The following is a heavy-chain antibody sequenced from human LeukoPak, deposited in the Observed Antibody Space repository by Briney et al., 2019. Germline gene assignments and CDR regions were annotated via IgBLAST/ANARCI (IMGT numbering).Heavy chain of an antibody. CDR2: ISGRTI. V-gene: IGHV3-11*01. D-gene: IGHD2/OR15-2a*01. CDR1: GFSFSDYY. Sequence: GGSLRLSCAASGFSFSDYYMSWIRQAPGKGLEWVSYISGRTIYYADSVKGRFTISRDNAKNSLYLQMNSLRADDTAVYYCARDFKDSTYYNFDCWGQGTLVTVSS. CDR3: ARDFKDSTYYNFDC. J-gene: IGHJ4*02.